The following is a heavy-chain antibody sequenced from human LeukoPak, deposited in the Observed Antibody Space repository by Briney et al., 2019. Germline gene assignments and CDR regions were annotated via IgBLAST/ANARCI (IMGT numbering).Heavy chain of an antibody. J-gene: IGHJ4*02. CDR3: AKDRGYNYPFRYFDY. CDR1: GLTFRSYA. D-gene: IGHD5-24*01. V-gene: IGHV3-23*01. CDR2: ISGSGDTT. Sequence: GGSLRLSCAASGLTFRSYAMTWVRQAPGKGLEWVSTISGSGDTTYFADSVKGRFTISRDNSKNRLYLQMNSLGDEDTAVYYCAKDRGYNYPFRYFDYWGQGTLITVSS.